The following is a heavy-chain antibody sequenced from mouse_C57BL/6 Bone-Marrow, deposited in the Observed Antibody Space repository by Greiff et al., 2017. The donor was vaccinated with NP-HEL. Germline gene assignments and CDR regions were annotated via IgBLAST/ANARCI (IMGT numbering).Heavy chain of an antibody. J-gene: IGHJ4*01. CDR3: AREGGIYYDYDKYAMDY. CDR1: GYTFTSYW. CDR2: IDPSDSYT. Sequence: QVQLQQPGAELVKPGASVKLSCKASGYTFTSYWMQWVKQRPGQGLEWIGEIDPSDSYTNYNQKFKGKATLTVDTSSSTAYMQLSSLTSEDSAVYYCAREGGIYYDYDKYAMDYWGQGTSVTVSS. D-gene: IGHD2-4*01. V-gene: IGHV1-50*01.